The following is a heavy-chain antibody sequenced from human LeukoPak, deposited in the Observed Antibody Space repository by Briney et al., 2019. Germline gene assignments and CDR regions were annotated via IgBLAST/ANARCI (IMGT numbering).Heavy chain of an antibody. CDR3: ARQETVMAQGRFAFDI. Sequence: SETLSLTCAVFDGSLSGSCLSWIRQLPGKGLEWIGEISDSGTTNNNPSLKNRVTISVDPSKNQFSLKLSSVTAADTAVYYCARQETVMAQGRFAFDIWGQGTVVTVSS. V-gene: IGHV4-34*01. CDR1: DGSLSGSC. CDR2: ISDSGTT. J-gene: IGHJ3*02. D-gene: IGHD5-18*01.